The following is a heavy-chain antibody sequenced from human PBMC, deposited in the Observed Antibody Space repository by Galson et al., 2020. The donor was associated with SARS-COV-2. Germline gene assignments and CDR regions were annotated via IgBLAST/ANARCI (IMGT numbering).Heavy chain of an antibody. CDR3: ATGGTVITLGDS. CDR2: ISYDETNK. D-gene: IGHD3-16*01. Sequence: GGSLRLSCAASGFPFNIYAMHWVRQAPGKGLEGVAVISYDETNKSYADSVKGRFTISRDNSKNTLYLHMNSLRPEDTAVYYCATGGTVITLGDSWGQGTLVTVSS. CDR1: GFPFNIYA. J-gene: IGHJ4*02. V-gene: IGHV3-30*04.